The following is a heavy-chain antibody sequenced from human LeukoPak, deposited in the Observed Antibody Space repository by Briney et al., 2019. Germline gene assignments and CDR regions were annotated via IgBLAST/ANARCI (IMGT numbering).Heavy chain of an antibody. CDR3: ARESYYGSGTYYNGRAWFDP. CDR2: ITAYNGNT. CDR1: GYTFTNYA. V-gene: IGHV1-18*01. D-gene: IGHD3-10*01. Sequence: ASVKVSCKASGYTFTNYAISWVRQAPGQGLEWMGWITAYNGNTNYAQKLQARVTMTTDTSTSTAYMELRSLRSDDTAVYYCARESYYGSGTYYNGRAWFDPWGQGTLVTVSS. J-gene: IGHJ5*02.